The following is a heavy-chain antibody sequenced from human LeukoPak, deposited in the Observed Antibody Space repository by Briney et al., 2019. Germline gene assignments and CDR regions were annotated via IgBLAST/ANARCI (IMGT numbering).Heavy chain of an antibody. CDR3: ARDKDVGPTILVY. J-gene: IGHJ4*02. CDR2: IKQDGSEK. CDR1: GFTFSNYW. V-gene: IGHV3-7*01. D-gene: IGHD1-26*01. Sequence: PAGSLRLSCAASGFTFSNYWMSWVRQAPGKGLEWVANIKQDGSEKYYVDSVKGRFTISRDNAKNSLYLQMNSLRAEDTAVYYCARDKDVGPTILVYWGQGTLVTVSS.